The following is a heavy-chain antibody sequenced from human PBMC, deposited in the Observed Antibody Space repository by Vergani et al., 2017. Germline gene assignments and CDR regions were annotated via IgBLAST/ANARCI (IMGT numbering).Heavy chain of an antibody. V-gene: IGHV3-11*01. D-gene: IGHD2-2*01. CDR2: INPGGTTM. Sequence: VQLVESGGGLVKPGGSLRLSCVASGFTFSDYYMSWIRQVPGKGLEWVSYINPGGTTMYYADSVKGRFTISRDNAKNSLYLQMNSLRVEDTAVYYCARRPYQMLDLTFDPWGQGTLVTVAS. CDR3: ARRPYQMLDLTFDP. CDR1: GFTFSDYY. J-gene: IGHJ5*02.